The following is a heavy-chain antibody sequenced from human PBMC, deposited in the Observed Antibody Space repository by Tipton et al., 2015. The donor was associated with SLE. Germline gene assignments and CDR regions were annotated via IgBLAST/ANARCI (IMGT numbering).Heavy chain of an antibody. V-gene: IGHV3-64*02. Sequence: SLRLSCAVSGFTLPDFAMHWVRPAPGKGLEYVSAISSNGASTYYADSLKGRFTISRDVSKNTLSLQMGSLRAEDMAVYFCAREAYSRSSGDYFDYWGQGTLVTVSS. D-gene: IGHD6-6*01. CDR2: ISSNGAST. CDR3: AREAYSRSSGDYFDY. J-gene: IGHJ4*02. CDR1: GFTLPDFA.